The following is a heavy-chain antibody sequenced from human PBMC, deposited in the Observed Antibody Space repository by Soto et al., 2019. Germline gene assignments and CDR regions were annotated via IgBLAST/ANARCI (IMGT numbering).Heavy chain of an antibody. J-gene: IGHJ3*02. CDR2: IIPILGIA. V-gene: IGHV1-69*02. Sequence: QVQLVQSGAEVKKPGSSVTVSCTASGGTFSSYTISWVRQAPGHGLEWMGRIIPILGIANYAQKVQGRVTITADKSTSTAYMELSSLRSADTAVYYCASFRIAATWGNDSFDIWCQGTMFTVSS. D-gene: IGHD2-15*01. CDR3: ASFRIAATWGNDSFDI. CDR1: GGTFSSYT.